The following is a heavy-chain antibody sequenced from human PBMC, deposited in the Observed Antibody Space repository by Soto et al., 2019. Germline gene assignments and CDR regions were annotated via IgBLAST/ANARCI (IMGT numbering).Heavy chain of an antibody. V-gene: IGHV3-53*01. J-gene: IGHJ4*02. D-gene: IGHD6-19*01. CDR2: IYSGGGT. CDR3: ARDSSSGWYHDS. CDR1: GFTVGSNY. Sequence: VGSLRFSCAASGFTVGSNYMSWVRQAPGKGLEWVSVIYSGGGTYYADSVKGRFTISRDNSKNTLYLQMNSLRAEDTAVYYCARDSSSGWYHDSWGQGTLVTVSS.